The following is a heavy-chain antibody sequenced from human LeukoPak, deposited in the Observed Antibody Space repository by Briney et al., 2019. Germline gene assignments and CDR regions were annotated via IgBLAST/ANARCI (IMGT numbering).Heavy chain of an antibody. J-gene: IGHJ3*02. V-gene: IGHV1-69*05. CDR3: ARGEYSSSSEGAFDI. CDR2: IIPIFGTA. D-gene: IGHD6-6*01. Sequence: SVKVSCKASRGTFSSYAISWVRQAPGQGLEWMGGIIPIFGTANYAQKFQGRVTITTDESTSTAYMELSSLRSEDTAVYYCARGEYSSSSEGAFDIWGQGTMVTVSS. CDR1: RGTFSSYA.